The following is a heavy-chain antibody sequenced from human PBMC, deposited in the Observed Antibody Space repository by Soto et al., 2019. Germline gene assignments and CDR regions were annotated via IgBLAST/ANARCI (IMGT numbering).Heavy chain of an antibody. D-gene: IGHD1-26*01. CDR2: ISAYNDKT. Sequence: QVQLVQSGAEVKKPGASVKVSCMASGYTFTSYGISWVRQAPGQGLEWMGWISAYNDKTTYAQKLQSRLTMTTDTSSNTAYMEQRSLRYDETAVYYCARFTGISKWTFDSWGQGTLVTISS. V-gene: IGHV1-18*01. CDR3: ARFTGISKWTFDS. J-gene: IGHJ4*02. CDR1: GYTFTSYG.